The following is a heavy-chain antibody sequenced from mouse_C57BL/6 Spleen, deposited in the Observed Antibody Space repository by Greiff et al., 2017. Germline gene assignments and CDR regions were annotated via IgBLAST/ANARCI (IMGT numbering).Heavy chain of an antibody. CDR1: GYTFTSYG. J-gene: IGHJ4*01. Sequence: VQLQESGAELARPGASVKLSCKASGYTFTSYGISWVKQRTGQGLEWIGEIYPRSGNTYYNEKFKGKATLTADKSSSTAYMELRSLTSEDSAVYFCARSGSSGYEAMDYWGQGTSVTVSA. CDR3: ARSGSSGYEAMDY. V-gene: IGHV1-81*01. CDR2: IYPRSGNT. D-gene: IGHD3-2*02.